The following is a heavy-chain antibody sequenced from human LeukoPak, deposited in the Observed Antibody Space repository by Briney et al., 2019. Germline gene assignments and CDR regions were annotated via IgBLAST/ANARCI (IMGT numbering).Heavy chain of an antibody. D-gene: IGHD3-22*01. CDR1: GFTFDDYG. CDR3: ARDWGYYYDSSGYYRRAPFDY. Sequence: PGGSLRLSCAASGFTFDDYGMSWVRQAPGKGLEWVSGINWNGGSTGYADSVKGRFTISRDNAKNSLYLQMNSLRAEDTALYYCARDWGYYYDSSGYYRRAPFDYWGQGTLVTVSS. V-gene: IGHV3-20*04. J-gene: IGHJ4*02. CDR2: INWNGGST.